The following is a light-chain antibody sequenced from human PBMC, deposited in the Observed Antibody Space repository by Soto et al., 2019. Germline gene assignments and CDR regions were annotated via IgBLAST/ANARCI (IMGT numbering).Light chain of an antibody. CDR1: QSIDSW. CDR3: QQYRSYWT. J-gene: IGKJ1*01. Sequence: DIQMTQSPSTLSASVGDRVTITCRASQSIDSWLAWYQQKPGKAPKLLIYKASSLESGVPSRFSGSGSGTEFTITISRLQPDDFATYYCQQYRSYWTFGQGTKVEIK. CDR2: KAS. V-gene: IGKV1-5*03.